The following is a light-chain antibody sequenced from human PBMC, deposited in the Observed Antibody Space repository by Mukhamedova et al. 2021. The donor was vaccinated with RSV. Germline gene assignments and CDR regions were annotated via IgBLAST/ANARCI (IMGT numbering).Light chain of an antibody. CDR1: DVGGYNY. CDR3: SSYASSSTLVL. CDR2: EVS. Sequence: DVGGYNYVSWYQQHPGKAPKLLIYEVSNRPSGVSNRFSGSKSGNTASLTISGLQAEDEADYYCSSYASSSTLVLFGGGTKLTVL. V-gene: IGLV2-14*01. J-gene: IGLJ2*01.